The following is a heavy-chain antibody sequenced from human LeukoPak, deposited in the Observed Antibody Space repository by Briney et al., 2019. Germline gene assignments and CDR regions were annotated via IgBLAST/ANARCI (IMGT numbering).Heavy chain of an antibody. CDR1: GGSISSYY. CDR3: ARGRHDSSGYYSHDAFDI. CDR2: IYYSWST. V-gene: IGHV4-59*01. D-gene: IGHD3-22*01. Sequence: SETLSLTCTVSGGSISSYYWSWLRQPPGKGLEWMGYIYYSWSTNYNTSPKSRVTISVDTSKNQFSLKLSSVNAADTAVYYCARGRHDSSGYYSHDAFDIWGQGTMVTVSS. J-gene: IGHJ3*02.